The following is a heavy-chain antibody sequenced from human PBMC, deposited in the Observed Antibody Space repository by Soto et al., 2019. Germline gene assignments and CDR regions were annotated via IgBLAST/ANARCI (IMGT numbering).Heavy chain of an antibody. CDR1: GFTFSYSL. J-gene: IGHJ6*02. D-gene: IGHD3-16*01. V-gene: IGHV3-7*01. CDR2: IKQDGSEK. CDR3: ASLGRHG. Sequence: GGSLRLSCAASGFTFSYSLMDWVRQAPGKGPEWVANIKQDGSEKNYVDSVKGRFTISRDNAKNSLYLQMNSLRAEDTAVYYCASLGRHGWGQGTTVTVSS.